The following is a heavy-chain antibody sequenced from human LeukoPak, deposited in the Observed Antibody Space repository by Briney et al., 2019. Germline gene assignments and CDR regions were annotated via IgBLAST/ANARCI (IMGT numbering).Heavy chain of an antibody. V-gene: IGHV3-23*01. J-gene: IGHJ4*02. CDR3: ARDEGYCSSISCLYFDS. Sequence: GGSLRLSCAASGFTFSTYAMSWVRQAPGKGLEWVSAISGSGGNTYYADSVKGRFTISRDNAKNTLYLQMNSLRAEDTAVYFCARDEGYCSSISCLYFDSWGQGTLVTVSS. CDR1: GFTFSTYA. D-gene: IGHD2-2*01. CDR2: ISGSGGNT.